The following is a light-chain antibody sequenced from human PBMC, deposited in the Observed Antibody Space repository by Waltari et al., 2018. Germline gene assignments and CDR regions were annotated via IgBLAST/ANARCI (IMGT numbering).Light chain of an antibody. CDR1: QSMSSF. Sequence: DIQVTQSPSSLSASVGDRVTITCRASQSMSSFINWYQQKPGKAPRLLISATSNLPSGVPSRFSGSGSVADCTLPINSLQPEDFATYYCLQSYSLSLFTFGPGTRVDIK. V-gene: IGKV1-39*01. CDR2: ATS. CDR3: LQSYSLSLFT. J-gene: IGKJ3*01.